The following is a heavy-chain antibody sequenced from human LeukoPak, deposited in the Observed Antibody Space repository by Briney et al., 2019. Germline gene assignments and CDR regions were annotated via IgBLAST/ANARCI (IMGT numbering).Heavy chain of an antibody. CDR3: ARVGTSGPADGFDI. CDR2: ISSSCSTT. CDR1: GFTFSSYE. D-gene: IGHD2-8*01. V-gene: IGHV3-48*03. Sequence: TGGSLRLSCAASGFTFSSYEMNWVRQAPGKGLEWVSLISSSCSTTHCADSVKGRFTLSRDNAKKSLYLQMNSLRAEDTAVYYCARVGTSGPADGFDIWGQGTMVTVSS. J-gene: IGHJ3*02.